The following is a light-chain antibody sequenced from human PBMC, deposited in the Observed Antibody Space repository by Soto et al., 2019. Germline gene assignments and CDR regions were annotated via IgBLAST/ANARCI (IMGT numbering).Light chain of an antibody. CDR3: QQSYTAPFT. V-gene: IGKV1-39*01. CDR1: QSISSS. Sequence: DIQMTQSPSSLSASVGDRVTITCRASQSISSSLNGYQQKPGKAPKLLIYAASTLQGGGPSRFSGSGSGTDFTLTISSLQPEDFATYYCQQSYTAPFTFGPGTKVDVK. CDR2: AAS. J-gene: IGKJ3*01.